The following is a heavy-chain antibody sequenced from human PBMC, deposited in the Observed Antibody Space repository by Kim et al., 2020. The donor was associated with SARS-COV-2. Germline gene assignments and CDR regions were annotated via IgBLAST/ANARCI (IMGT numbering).Heavy chain of an antibody. CDR3: ARVLWYYGSGSPFDP. CDR1: GGSISSGDYY. CDR2: IYYSGRT. J-gene: IGHJ5*02. Sequence: SETLSLTCTVSGGSISSGDYYWSWIRQPPGKGLEWIAYIYYSGRTYYNPSLKSRVTISVDTSKNQFSLKLSSVTAADTAVYYCARVLWYYGSGSPFDPWGQGTLVTVSS. V-gene: IGHV4-30-4*01. D-gene: IGHD3-10*01.